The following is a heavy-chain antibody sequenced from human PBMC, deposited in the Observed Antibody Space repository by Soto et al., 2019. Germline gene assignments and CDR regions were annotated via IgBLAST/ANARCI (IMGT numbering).Heavy chain of an antibody. D-gene: IGHD3-22*01. CDR2: TSSDGTTP. CDR3: GRVARNVTTSGI. Sequence: WGSLRLSCAASGFTFSSYWMHWVRQTPGKGLVWVSRTSSDGTTPNYADSVKGRFTVSRDNAKNTLYLQMNRLSAQDTAVYFGGRVARNVTTSGISRKGTM. J-gene: IGHJ3*02. CDR1: GFTFSSYW. V-gene: IGHV3-74*01.